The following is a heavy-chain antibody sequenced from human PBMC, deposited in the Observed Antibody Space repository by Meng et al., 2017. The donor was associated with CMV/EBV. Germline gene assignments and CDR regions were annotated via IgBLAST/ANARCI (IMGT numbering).Heavy chain of an antibody. D-gene: IGHD3-3*01. CDR1: SISSGCYY. CDR2: IYYSGST. CDR3: ARVVLRFLEWSPGWFDP. J-gene: IGHJ5*02. Sequence: SISSGCYYWGRLGQRPGKGLEWIGSIYYSGSTYYNPSLKSRVTISVDTSKNQFSLKLSSVTAADTAVYYCARVVLRFLEWSPGWFDPWGQGTLVTLSS. V-gene: IGHV4-39*07.